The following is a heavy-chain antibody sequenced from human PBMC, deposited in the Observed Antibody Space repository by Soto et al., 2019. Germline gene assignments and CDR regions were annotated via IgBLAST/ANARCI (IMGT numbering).Heavy chain of an antibody. CDR3: AKHVREYQLLPNWFDP. Sequence: PGGSLRLSCAASGFTFSSYGMHWVRQAPGKGLEWVAVISYDGSNKYYADSVKGRFTISRDNSKNTLYLQMNSLRAEDTAVYYCAKHVREYQLLPNWFDPWGQGTLVTVSS. CDR2: ISYDGSNK. CDR1: GFTFSSYG. J-gene: IGHJ5*02. D-gene: IGHD2-2*01. V-gene: IGHV3-30*18.